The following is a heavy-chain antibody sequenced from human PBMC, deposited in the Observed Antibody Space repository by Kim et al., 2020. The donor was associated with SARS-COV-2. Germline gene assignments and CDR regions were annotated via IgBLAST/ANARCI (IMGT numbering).Heavy chain of an antibody. J-gene: IGHJ6*02. Sequence: GGSLRLSCAASGFTLRNYAMHWVRQAPGKGLEWVAVISVDGNNIYFADSVKGRFTISRDIPRNTLYLRMNSLRTEDTAVYYCARGGGDWANYGLDVWGQGTAVTVPS. V-gene: IGHV3-30*04. CDR1: GFTLRNYA. CDR2: ISVDGNNI. D-gene: IGHD2-21*02. CDR3: ARGGGDWANYGLDV.